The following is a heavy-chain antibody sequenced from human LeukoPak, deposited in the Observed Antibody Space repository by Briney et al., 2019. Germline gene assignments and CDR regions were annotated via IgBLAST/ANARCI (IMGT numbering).Heavy chain of an antibody. J-gene: IGHJ4*02. D-gene: IGHD6-6*01. CDR1: GGSFSGYY. Sequence: SENLSLTCAVYGGSFSGYYWSWIRQPPGKGLEWIGEINHSGSTNYNPSLKSRVTISVDTSKNQFSLKLSSVTAADTAVYYCARRSVECSSFCHDFDYWGQGTLVTVSS. CDR2: INHSGST. V-gene: IGHV4-34*01. CDR3: ARRSVECSSFCHDFDY.